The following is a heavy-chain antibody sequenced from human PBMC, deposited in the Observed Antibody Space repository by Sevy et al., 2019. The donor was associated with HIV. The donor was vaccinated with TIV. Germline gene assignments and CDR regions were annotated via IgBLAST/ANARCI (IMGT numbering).Heavy chain of an antibody. CDR2: TYYMSKWYD. Sequence: QSQTLSLTCAISGDSVSSNSATWNWIRQSPSRGLEWLGRTYYMSKWYDDYSVSVKSRITINPDTSKNQISLQLKSVIPEDTAMYYCTRSITGGSSWQFDSWGQGTLVTVSS. D-gene: IGHD6-13*01. V-gene: IGHV6-1*01. CDR1: GDSVSSNSAT. J-gene: IGHJ4*02. CDR3: TRSITGGSSWQFDS.